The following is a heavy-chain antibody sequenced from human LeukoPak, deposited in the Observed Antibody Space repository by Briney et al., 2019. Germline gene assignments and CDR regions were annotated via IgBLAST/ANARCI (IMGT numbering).Heavy chain of an antibody. V-gene: IGHV3-9*03. Sequence: GGSLRLSCAASGFTFDDYAMHWVRQAPGKGLEWVSGISWNSGSIGYADSVKGRFTISRDNAKNSLHLQMNSLRGEDMALYYCAKDMSAGAARGMDVWGKGTMVTVSS. CDR1: GFTFDDYA. CDR3: AKDMSAGAARGMDV. D-gene: IGHD6-6*01. CDR2: ISWNSGSI. J-gene: IGHJ6*03.